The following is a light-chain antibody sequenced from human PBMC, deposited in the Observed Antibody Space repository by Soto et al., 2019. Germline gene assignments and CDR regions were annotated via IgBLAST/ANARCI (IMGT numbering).Light chain of an antibody. J-gene: IGKJ1*01. CDR1: QAISND. CDR3: LQDYNYPRT. CDR2: ETS. Sequence: AIPMTQSPSSLSASVGDRVTISCRASQAISNDLGWYQQKPGKAPLLLIYETSTLQSGVPSRFSGSRSGTDFTLTINSLQPEDFATYYCLQDYNYPRTFGQGTKVEVK. V-gene: IGKV1-6*01.